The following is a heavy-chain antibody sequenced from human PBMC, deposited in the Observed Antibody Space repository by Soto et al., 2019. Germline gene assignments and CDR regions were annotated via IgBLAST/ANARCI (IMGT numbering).Heavy chain of an antibody. Sequence: EVQLVESGGGLVKPGGSLRLSCAASGFTFSNAWMNWVRQAPGKGLEWVGRIKSKTDGGTRDYAAPVKGRFTISRADSKNTLYLQMHSPKPEDTAVYYCTTDKPPLYYDFSSIYSYGLDVWGQGTTVTVSS. V-gene: IGHV3-15*07. CDR1: GFTFSNAW. CDR3: TTDKPPLYYDFSSIYSYGLDV. CDR2: IKSKTDGGTR. J-gene: IGHJ6*02. D-gene: IGHD3-3*01.